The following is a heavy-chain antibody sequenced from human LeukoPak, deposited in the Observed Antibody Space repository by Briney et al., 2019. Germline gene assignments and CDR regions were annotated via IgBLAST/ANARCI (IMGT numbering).Heavy chain of an antibody. CDR2: IYPGDSDT. CDR1: GYSFTSYW. D-gene: IGHD2-2*01. J-gene: IGHJ3*02. V-gene: IGHV5-51*01. Sequence: GASLQISCKGSGYSFTSYWIGWVRPMPGKGLEWMGIIYPGDSDTRYSPSFQGQATISADKSISTAYLQWSSLKASDTAMYYCARGTSYPYDAFDIWGQGTMVTVSS. CDR3: ARGTSYPYDAFDI.